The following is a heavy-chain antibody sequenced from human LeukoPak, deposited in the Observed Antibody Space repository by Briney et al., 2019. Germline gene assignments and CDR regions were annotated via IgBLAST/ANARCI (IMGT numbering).Heavy chain of an antibody. CDR2: IYYSGST. CDR3: ARVLAAAADY. CDR1: GGSISSSSYY. J-gene: IGHJ4*02. V-gene: IGHV4-39*07. D-gene: IGHD6-25*01. Sequence: SETLSLTCTVSGGSISSSSYYWGWIRQPPGKGLEWIGSIYYSGSTYYNPSLKSRVTISVDTSKNQFSLKLSSVTAADTAVYYCARVLAAAADYWGQGTLVTVSS.